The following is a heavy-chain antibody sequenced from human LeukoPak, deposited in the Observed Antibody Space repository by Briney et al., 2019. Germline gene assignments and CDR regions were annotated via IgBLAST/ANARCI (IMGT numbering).Heavy chain of an antibody. Sequence: GSSVKVSCKASGGTFSSYAISWVRQAPGQGLEWMGGIIPIFGTANYAQKFQGRVTITADESTSTAYMELSSLRSEDTAVYYCARQYCSGGSCYSGVYYYDSKIPGGFDPWGQGTLVTVSS. D-gene: IGHD2-15*01. J-gene: IGHJ5*02. CDR2: IIPIFGTA. CDR1: GGTFSSYA. CDR3: ARQYCSGGSCYSGVYYYDSKIPGGFDP. V-gene: IGHV1-69*01.